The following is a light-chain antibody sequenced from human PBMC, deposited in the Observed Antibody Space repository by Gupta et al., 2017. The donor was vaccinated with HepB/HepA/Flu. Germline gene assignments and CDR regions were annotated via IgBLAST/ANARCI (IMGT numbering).Light chain of an antibody. J-gene: IGLJ2*01. Sequence: SALTQPPSASGSPGQSVTISCTGTTSDFGGYNYVSWYHHHPGKAPKLMIFEVYHRPSGVPDRFSGAKSGNTASLTVSGLQAEDEADYYCSSYAGSDTLVFGGGTKLTVL. V-gene: IGLV2-8*01. CDR1: TSDFGGYNY. CDR2: EVY. CDR3: SSYAGSDTLV.